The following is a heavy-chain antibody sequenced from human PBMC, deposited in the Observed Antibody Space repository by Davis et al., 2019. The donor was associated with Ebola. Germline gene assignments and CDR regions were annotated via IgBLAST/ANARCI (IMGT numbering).Heavy chain of an antibody. Sequence: GSLRLSCAASGFTFSNFWMSWVRQAPGKGLEWVANIMKDGSQQYYVDSVKGRFTISRDNAKNLLYLQMSGLRAEDTAIYYCARDPTLTSGDYPDSWGQGTLVTVSS. CDR3: ARDPTLTSGDYPDS. D-gene: IGHD4-17*01. V-gene: IGHV3-7*03. CDR2: IMKDGSQQ. J-gene: IGHJ4*02. CDR1: GFTFSNFW.